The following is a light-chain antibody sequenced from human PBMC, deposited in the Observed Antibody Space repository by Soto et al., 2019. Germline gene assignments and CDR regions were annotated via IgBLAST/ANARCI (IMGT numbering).Light chain of an antibody. Sequence: IMLSQSPGTLSLSPGERVTLSCRASQRVYSSYLAWYQQRPGQAPRLLFYDASIRATGIPDRFSGSGSGTDFTLTISRLEPEDFAVYYCQQYGSSPRTFGGGTKVDI. V-gene: IGKV3-20*01. J-gene: IGKJ4*02. CDR1: QRVYSSY. CDR3: QQYGSSPRT. CDR2: DAS.